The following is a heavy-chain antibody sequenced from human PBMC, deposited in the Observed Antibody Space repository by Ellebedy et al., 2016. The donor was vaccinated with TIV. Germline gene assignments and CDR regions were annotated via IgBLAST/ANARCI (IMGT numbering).Heavy chain of an antibody. Sequence: ASVKVSCKASGYTFTGYYMHWVRQAPGQGLVWMGWINPNSGGTNYAQKFQGRVTMTRDTSISTAYMELSRLRSDDTAVYYCARGHHSSWFSSYDYWGQGTLVTVSS. J-gene: IGHJ4*02. CDR1: GYTFTGYY. CDR3: ARGHHSSWFSSYDY. CDR2: INPNSGGT. D-gene: IGHD6-13*01. V-gene: IGHV1-2*02.